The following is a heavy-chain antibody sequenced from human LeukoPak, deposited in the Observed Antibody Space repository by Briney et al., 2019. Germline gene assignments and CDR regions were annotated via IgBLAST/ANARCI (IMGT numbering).Heavy chain of an antibody. CDR1: GFTFSSYA. CDR2: ISGSGGST. D-gene: IGHD6-19*01. CDR3: AKGDRVGSGWYGDY. J-gene: IGHJ4*02. V-gene: IGHV3-23*01. Sequence: XGSLRLSCAASGFTFSSYAMSWVRQAPGKGLEWVSAISGSGGSTYYADSVKGGFTISRDNSKNTLYLQMNSLRAEDTAVYYCAKGDRVGSGWYGDYWGQGTLVTVSS.